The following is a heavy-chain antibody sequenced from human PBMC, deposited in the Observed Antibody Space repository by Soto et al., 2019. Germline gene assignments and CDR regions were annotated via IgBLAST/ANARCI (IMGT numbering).Heavy chain of an antibody. D-gene: IGHD6-13*01. CDR3: ARGIADYYYYYMDV. J-gene: IGHJ6*03. CDR1: GGSISSYY. V-gene: IGHV4-59*08. Sequence: QVQLQESGPGLVKPSETLSLTCTVSGGSISSYYWSWIRQPPGKGLEWIGYIYYSGSTNYNPSLKSRVTLSVDTSKNQFSLKLSSVTAADTAVYYCARGIADYYYYYMDVWGKGTTVTVSS. CDR2: IYYSGST.